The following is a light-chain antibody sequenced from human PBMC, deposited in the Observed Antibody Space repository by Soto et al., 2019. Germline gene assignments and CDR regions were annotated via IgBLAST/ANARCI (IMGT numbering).Light chain of an antibody. CDR2: EVN. CDR1: SSDVGGYNY. J-gene: IGLJ1*01. V-gene: IGLV2-8*01. Sequence: QSALPQPASVSGSPGQSITISCTGTSSDVGGYNYVSWYQLHPGKAPKLMIYEVNKRPSGVPDRFSGSKSGNTASLTVSGLQAEDEADYYCSSYAGSSNVFGTGTKLTVL. CDR3: SSYAGSSNV.